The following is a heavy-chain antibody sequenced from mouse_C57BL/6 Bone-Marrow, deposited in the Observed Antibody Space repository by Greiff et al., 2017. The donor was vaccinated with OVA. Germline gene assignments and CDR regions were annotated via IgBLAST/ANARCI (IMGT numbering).Heavy chain of an antibody. CDR2: IDPNSGGT. D-gene: IGHD1-1*01. CDR1: GYTFTSYW. CDR3: AKSYNGSSYVYYFDY. J-gene: IGHJ2*01. Sequence: VQLQQPGAELVKPGASVKLSCKASGYTFTSYWMHWVKQRPGRGLEWIGRIDPNSGGTKYNEKFKSKATLTVDKPSSTAYMQLSSLTSEDSAVYYCAKSYNGSSYVYYFDYWGQGTTLTVSS. V-gene: IGHV1-72*01.